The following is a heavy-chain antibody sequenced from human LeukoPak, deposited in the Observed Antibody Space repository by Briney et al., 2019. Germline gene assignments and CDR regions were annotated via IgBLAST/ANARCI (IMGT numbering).Heavy chain of an antibody. CDR3: AREGSFPMFSMDV. D-gene: IGHD1-26*01. V-gene: IGHV1-69*13. J-gene: IGHJ6*02. CDR2: IIPIFGTA. CDR1: GYTFTGYY. Sequence: SVKVSCKASGYTFTGYYMHWVRQAPGQGLEWMGGIIPIFGTANYAQKFQGRVTITADESTSTAYMELSSLRSEDTAVYYCAREGSFPMFSMDVWGQGTTVTVSS.